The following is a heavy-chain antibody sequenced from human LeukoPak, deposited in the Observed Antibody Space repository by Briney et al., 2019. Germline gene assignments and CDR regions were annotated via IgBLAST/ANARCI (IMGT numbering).Heavy chain of an antibody. CDR3: ARDSHEDDN. V-gene: IGHV3-21*01. J-gene: IGHJ4*02. Sequence: GGSLRLSCGASGFRFSNYAMNWVRQAPGKGLEWVSSVIGDGSNMYYADSVKGRFSISRDNARNSLYLQMNNLRAEDTAVYYCARDSHEDDNWGQGTLVIVSS. CDR2: VIGDGSNM. CDR1: GFRFSNYA.